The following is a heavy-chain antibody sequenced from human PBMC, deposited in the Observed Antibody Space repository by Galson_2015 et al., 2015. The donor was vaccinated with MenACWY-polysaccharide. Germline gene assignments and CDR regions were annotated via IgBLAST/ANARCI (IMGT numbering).Heavy chain of an antibody. Sequence: SLRLSCAASGFSFSANGMSWVRQAPGRGLGWVSGSGSGGGLYYADSVKGRFTVSRDNSKNTLYLQMNNLRAEDTAVYYCAKEGPHSSWTMGIDYWGQGALVAVTS. V-gene: IGHV3-23*01. CDR1: GFSFSANG. CDR3: AKEGPHSSWTMGIDY. CDR2: SGSGGGL. D-gene: IGHD6-13*01. J-gene: IGHJ4*02.